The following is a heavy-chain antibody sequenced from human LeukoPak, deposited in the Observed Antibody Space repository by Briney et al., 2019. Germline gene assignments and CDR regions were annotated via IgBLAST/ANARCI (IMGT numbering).Heavy chain of an antibody. V-gene: IGHV3-21*01. CDR3: ARDGDDVANWFDP. D-gene: IGHD7-27*01. J-gene: IGHJ5*02. Sequence: GGSLRLTCAASGFTFSSYSMNWVRQAPGKGLEWVSSISSSSSYIYYADSVKGRFTISRDNAKNSLYLQMNSLRAEDTAVYYCARDGDDVANWFDPWGQGTLVTVSS. CDR2: ISSSSSYI. CDR1: GFTFSSYS.